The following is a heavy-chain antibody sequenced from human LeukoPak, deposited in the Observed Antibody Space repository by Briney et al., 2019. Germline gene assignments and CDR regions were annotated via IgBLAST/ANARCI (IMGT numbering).Heavy chain of an antibody. V-gene: IGHV3-7*05. J-gene: IGHJ4*02. CDR3: ARDWNGSGWPTDY. CDR2: IKTDGSEE. D-gene: IGHD6-19*01. CDR1: GFTFSNYW. Sequence: GGSLRLSCAASGFTFSNYWMSWVRQAPGKGLEWVAIIKTDGSEEDYVDAVKGRFTISRDNAKNCLYLQMNNLRAEDTAVYYCARDWNGSGWPTDYWGQGTLVTVSS.